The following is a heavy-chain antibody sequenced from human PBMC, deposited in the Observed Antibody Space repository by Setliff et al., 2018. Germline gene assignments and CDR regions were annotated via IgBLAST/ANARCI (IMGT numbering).Heavy chain of an antibody. V-gene: IGHV4-61*02. D-gene: IGHD4-4*01. J-gene: IGHJ4*02. CDR1: GASISSGFYY. Sequence: SETLSLTCTVSGASISSGFYYWSWIRQPAGKGLEWIGRIHSSGDTKYNPSLKTRVTIAVDTSKNQFSLKLNSATAADTAAYYCARATVGLATIIYFDSWGPGTLVTVSS. CDR3: ARATVGLATIIYFDS. CDR2: IHSSGDT.